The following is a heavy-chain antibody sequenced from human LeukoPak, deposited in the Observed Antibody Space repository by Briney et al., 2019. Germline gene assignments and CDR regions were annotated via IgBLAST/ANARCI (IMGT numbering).Heavy chain of an antibody. D-gene: IGHD3-3*01. Sequence: GGSLRLSCAASGFTFSSYSMTWVRQAPGKGLEWVSSISGSAEKTYYADSVKGRFTISRDSSQKILNLQMDNLRVEDTAIYYCARGSTYDFWSGDALDVWGQGTVVTVAS. V-gene: IGHV3-23*01. CDR3: ARGSTYDFWSGDALDV. J-gene: IGHJ3*01. CDR1: GFTFSSYS. CDR2: ISGSAEKT.